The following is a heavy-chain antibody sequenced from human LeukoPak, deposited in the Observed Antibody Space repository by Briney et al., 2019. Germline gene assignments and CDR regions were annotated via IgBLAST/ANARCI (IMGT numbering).Heavy chain of an antibody. D-gene: IGHD2-15*01. V-gene: IGHV3-23*01. CDR2: LNLDGSST. CDR3: ARGETGRGDYFDF. CDR1: GFTFNRYI. J-gene: IGHJ4*02. Sequence: GGSLRLSCAASGFTFNRYIMNWLRQAPGKGLGWVGNLNLDGSSTYYADSLRGRVIISRDNSKNTLFLQLNSMTPDDTAVYYCARGETGRGDYFDFWGQGTPVAVSS.